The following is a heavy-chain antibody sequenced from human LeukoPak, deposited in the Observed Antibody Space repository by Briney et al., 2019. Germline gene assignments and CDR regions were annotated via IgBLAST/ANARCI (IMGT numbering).Heavy chain of an antibody. Sequence: SETLSLTCTVSGGSISSGGYYWSWIRQPPGKGLEWIGYIYYSGSTNYNPSLKSRVTISVDTSKNQFSLKLSSVTAADTAVYYCARHGYHENTGYSSSWYFLNYYYGMDVWGQGTTVTVSS. D-gene: IGHD6-13*01. CDR3: ARHGYHENTGYSSSWYFLNYYYGMDV. V-gene: IGHV4-61*08. J-gene: IGHJ6*02. CDR1: GGSISSGGYY. CDR2: IYYSGST.